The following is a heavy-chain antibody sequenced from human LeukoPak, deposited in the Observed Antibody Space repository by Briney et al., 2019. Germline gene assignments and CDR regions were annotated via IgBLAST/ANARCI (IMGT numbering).Heavy chain of an antibody. CDR3: ATAPYSCSSTSCYFDY. D-gene: IGHD2-2*01. J-gene: IGHJ4*02. Sequence: ASVKVSCKVSGYTLTELSMHWVRQAPGKGLEWMGGFDPEDGETIYARKFQGRVTMTEDTSTDTAYMELSSLRSEDTAVYYCATAPYSCSSTSCYFDYWGQGTLVTVSS. CDR1: GYTLTELS. V-gene: IGHV1-24*01. CDR2: FDPEDGET.